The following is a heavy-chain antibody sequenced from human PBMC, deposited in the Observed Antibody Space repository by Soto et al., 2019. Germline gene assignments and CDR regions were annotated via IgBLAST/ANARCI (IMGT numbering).Heavy chain of an antibody. CDR3: AKRGLVTGPAAGGYYYYGMDV. CDR2: ISYDGSNK. D-gene: IGHD1-20*01. CDR1: GFTFSSYG. Sequence: HPGGSLRLSCAASGFTFSSYGMHWVRQAPGKGLEWVAVISYDGSNKYYADSVKGRFTISRDNSKNTLYLQMNSLRAEDTAVYYCAKRGLVTGPAAGGYYYYGMDVWGQGTTVTVSS. V-gene: IGHV3-30*18. J-gene: IGHJ6*02.